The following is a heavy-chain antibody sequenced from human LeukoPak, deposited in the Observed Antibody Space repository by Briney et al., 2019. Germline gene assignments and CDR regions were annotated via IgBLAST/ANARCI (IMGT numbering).Heavy chain of an antibody. CDR2: IYTSGST. CDR3: ARVTIHYYSSGSYLLILDY. D-gene: IGHD3-10*01. CDR1: GGSISSYY. V-gene: IGHV4-4*07. J-gene: IGHJ4*02. Sequence: PSETLSLTCTVSGGSISSYYWSWIRQPAGKGLEWIGRIYTSGSTNYNPSLKSRVTMSVDTSKNQFSLKLSSVTAADTAVYYCARVTIHYYSSGSYLLILDYWGQGTLVTVSS.